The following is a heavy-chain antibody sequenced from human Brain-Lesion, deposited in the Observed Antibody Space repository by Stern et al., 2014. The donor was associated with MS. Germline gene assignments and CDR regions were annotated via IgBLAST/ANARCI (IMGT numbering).Heavy chain of an antibody. D-gene: IGHD2-15*01. CDR1: GGTFSSYA. CDR3: ARERWVVVAATSYYYYGMDV. CDR2: IIPIFGTA. V-gene: IGHV1-69*06. J-gene: IGHJ6*02. Sequence: VQLVESGAEVKKPGSSVKVSCKASGGTFSSYAISWVRQAPGQGLEWMGGIIPIFGTANYDQKFQGRVTITADKSTSTAYMELSSLRSEDTAVYYCARERWVVVAATSYYYYGMDVWGQGTTVTVSS.